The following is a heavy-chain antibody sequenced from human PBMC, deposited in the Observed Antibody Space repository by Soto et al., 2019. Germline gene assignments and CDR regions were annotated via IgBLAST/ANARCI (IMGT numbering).Heavy chain of an antibody. Sequence: DVQVLESGGALVQPGGSLRLSCAASGFTFSNYAMSWVRQAPGKGLEWVSSISGSGGTTYYADSVKGRLNLSRDNSKNTLYLQMNSLRVEDTAVYYCAKNNMGYYLDYWGQGTLVTVSS. V-gene: IGHV3-23*01. CDR3: AKNNMGYYLDY. D-gene: IGHD3-10*01. J-gene: IGHJ4*02. CDR1: GFTFSNYA. CDR2: ISGSGGTT.